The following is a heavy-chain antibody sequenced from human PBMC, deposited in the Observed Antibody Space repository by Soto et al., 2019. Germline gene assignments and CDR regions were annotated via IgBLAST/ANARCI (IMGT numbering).Heavy chain of an antibody. CDR2: IYYSGST. CDR1: GGSISSYY. CDR3: AGINYDFWSGYFNFDY. D-gene: IGHD3-3*01. V-gene: IGHV4-59*08. Sequence: SETLSLTCTVSGGSISSYYWSWIRQPPGKGLEWIGSIYYSGSTNYNPSLKSRVTISVETSKNQFSLKLSSVTAADTAVYYCAGINYDFWSGYFNFDYWGQGTLVTVSS. J-gene: IGHJ4*02.